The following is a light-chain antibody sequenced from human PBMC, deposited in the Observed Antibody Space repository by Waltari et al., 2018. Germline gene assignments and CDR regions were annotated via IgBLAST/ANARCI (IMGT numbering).Light chain of an antibody. CDR2: GAS. CDR3: QHHFRLPAT. V-gene: IGKV3-20*01. Sequence: IMLTQSPGTLPLSPGERATHSCRASQSISRYLAWYQPKPGQAPRLLIYGASTRATGIPDRFSGSGSGTDFSLTISGLEPEDSAVYYCQHHFRLPATFGQGTKVEIK. CDR1: QSISRY. J-gene: IGKJ1*01.